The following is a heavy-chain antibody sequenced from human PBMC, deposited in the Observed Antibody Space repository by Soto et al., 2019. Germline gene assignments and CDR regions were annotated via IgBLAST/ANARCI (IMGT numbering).Heavy chain of an antibody. J-gene: IGHJ3*01. D-gene: IGHD3-10*01. CDR2: INHSGSP. CDR1: GGSFSGYY. Sequence: SSETLSLTCDVYGGSFSGYYWSWIRQAPGKGLEWIVEINHSGSPNYNPSLQSRVSVSVDTPKTHFSLQLSSVTAADTAMYYCATFPPEGRTATSRGDDAFDFWGQGTLVTVSS. V-gene: IGHV4-34*01. CDR3: ATFPPEGRTATSRGDDAFDF.